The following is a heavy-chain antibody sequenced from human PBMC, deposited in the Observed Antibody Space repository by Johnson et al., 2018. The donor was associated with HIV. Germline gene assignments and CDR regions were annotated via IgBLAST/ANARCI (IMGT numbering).Heavy chain of an antibody. J-gene: IGHJ3*02. D-gene: IGHD3-16*01. CDR3: ARGVVGVLSNALDI. Sequence: QMQLVESGGGLVKPGGSLRLSCLASGFSFSDYYMSWIRQAPGKGLEWISYMSSSGTTIYHAESVKGRFTISRDNSKNTLYLQMNSLRPEDTAVYYCARGVVGVLSNALDIWGQGTMVSVSS. V-gene: IGHV3-11*04. CDR2: MSSSGTTI. CDR1: GFSFSDYY.